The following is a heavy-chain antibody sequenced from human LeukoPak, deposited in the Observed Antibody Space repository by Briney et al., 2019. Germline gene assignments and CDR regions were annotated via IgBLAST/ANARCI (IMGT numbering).Heavy chain of an antibody. V-gene: IGHV1-69*13. J-gene: IGHJ3*02. Sequence: ASVKVSCKASGGTFSSCAISWVRQAPGQGLEWMGGIIPIFGTANYAQKFQGRVTITADESTSTAYMELSSLRSEDTAVYYCARWVAVAGTTNALDIWGQGTMVSVSS. CDR2: IIPIFGTA. CDR1: GGTFSSCA. D-gene: IGHD6-19*01. CDR3: ARWVAVAGTTNALDI.